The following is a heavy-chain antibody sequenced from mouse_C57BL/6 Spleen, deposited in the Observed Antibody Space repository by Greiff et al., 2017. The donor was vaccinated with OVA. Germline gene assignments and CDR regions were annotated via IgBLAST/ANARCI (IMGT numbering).Heavy chain of an antibody. D-gene: IGHD2-10*01. CDR2: IDPENGDT. CDR3: TTGAYCHFDY. CDR1: GFNFKDDY. V-gene: IGHV14-4*01. J-gene: IGHJ2*01. Sequence: EVQVVESGAELVRPGASVKLSCTASGFNFKDDYMHWVKQRPEQGLEWIGWIDPENGDTEYASKFQGKATITADTSSNTAYLQLSNLTSEDTAVYYCTTGAYCHFDYWGQGTTLTVSS.